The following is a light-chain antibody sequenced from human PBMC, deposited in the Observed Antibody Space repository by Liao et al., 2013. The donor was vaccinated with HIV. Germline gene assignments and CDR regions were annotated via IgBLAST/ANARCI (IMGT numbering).Light chain of an antibody. Sequence: SYELTQPPSVSVSPGQTASITCSGDKLGDKYACWYQQKPGQAPVLVIYYDNDRPSGIPERFSGSNSGNTATLTINRVEAGDEADYYCQVWDSSSDHPEVFGGGTKLTVL. CDR3: QVWDSSSDHPEV. CDR2: YDN. V-gene: IGLV3-1*01. J-gene: IGLJ3*02. CDR1: KLGDKY.